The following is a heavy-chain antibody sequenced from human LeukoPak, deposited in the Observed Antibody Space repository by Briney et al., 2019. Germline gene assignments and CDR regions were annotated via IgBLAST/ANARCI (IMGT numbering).Heavy chain of an antibody. CDR3: ARVAMQQLVPYYYYYYYMDV. J-gene: IGHJ6*03. D-gene: IGHD6-13*01. V-gene: IGHV4-61*02. CDR1: GGSISSGSYY. Sequence: PSETLSLTCTVSGGSISSGSYYWSWIRQPAGKGLEWIGRIYTSGSTNYNPSLKSRVTISVDTSKNQFSLKLSSVTAADTAVYYCARVAMQQLVPYYYYYYYMDVWGKGTTVTVSS. CDR2: IYTSGST.